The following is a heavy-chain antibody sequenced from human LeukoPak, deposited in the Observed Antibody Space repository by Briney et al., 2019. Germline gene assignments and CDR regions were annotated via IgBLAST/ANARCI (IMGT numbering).Heavy chain of an antibody. V-gene: IGHV3-23*01. Sequence: AGGSLRLSCAASGFTLTSYAMNWVCQTPGKGLEWVSVISGDGGSTFYADSVNGRFTISRDNSKNTLFLQMNSLRADDTALYYCAKGTATSCYTGFDYWGQGTLVTVSS. CDR3: AKGTATSCYTGFDY. D-gene: IGHD2-2*02. CDR2: ISGDGGST. CDR1: GFTLTSYA. J-gene: IGHJ4*02.